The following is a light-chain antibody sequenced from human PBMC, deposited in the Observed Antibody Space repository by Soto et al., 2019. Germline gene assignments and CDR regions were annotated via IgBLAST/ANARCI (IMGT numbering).Light chain of an antibody. V-gene: IGKV1-9*01. J-gene: IGKJ2*01. CDR2: GAS. Sequence: DIQLTQSPSFLSASVGDRVTITCRASQGISSYLTWYQQKPGKAPKLLIYGASTLQSGVPSRFSGSGSGTEFTLTISSLQPEDFATYYCQQLNSYPPYTFGQGTKLEIK. CDR1: QGISSY. CDR3: QQLNSYPPYT.